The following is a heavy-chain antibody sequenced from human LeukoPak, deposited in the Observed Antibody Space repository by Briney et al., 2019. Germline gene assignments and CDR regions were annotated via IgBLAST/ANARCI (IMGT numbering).Heavy chain of an antibody. CDR1: GYTFNAFF. J-gene: IGHJ4*02. V-gene: IGHV1-2*02. D-gene: IGHD3-10*01. Sequence: GASVKASCKASGYTFNAFFIHWVRQAPGQGLEWLGWINPHSGDTTYAQNFQGRVTMTRDTSISTIYMEVTSLISDDTAIYYCARAYANYGDYWGQGTLVTVSS. CDR3: ARAYANYGDY. CDR2: INPHSGDT.